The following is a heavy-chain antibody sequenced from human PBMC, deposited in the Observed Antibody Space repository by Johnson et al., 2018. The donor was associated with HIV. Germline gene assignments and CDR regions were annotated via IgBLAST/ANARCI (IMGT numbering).Heavy chain of an antibody. Sequence: EVQLVESGGGLIQPGGSLRLSCAASGFTVSSNYMSWVRQAPGKGLEWVSVIYSGGSTYYADSVRGRFTISRDNSRNTLYLQMNSLRAEDTAMYYCARDGESQQLPLGDAFDVWGQGTMVTVSS. V-gene: IGHV3-53*01. D-gene: IGHD6-13*01. CDR2: IYSGGST. CDR1: GFTVSSNY. CDR3: ARDGESQQLPLGDAFDV. J-gene: IGHJ3*01.